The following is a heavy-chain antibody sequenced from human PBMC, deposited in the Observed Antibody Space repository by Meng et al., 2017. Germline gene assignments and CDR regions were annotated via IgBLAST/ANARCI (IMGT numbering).Heavy chain of an antibody. D-gene: IGHD1-14*01. CDR3: VKSGRVGTPGGL. Sequence: VQLWEVGGASVQPGGSLRLSCAGPGFTVSSYYMSWVRQAPGKGLEWVSVLYSDGATYYGGSVQGRFSISRDNFKNTVYLQMHSLRAEDTAVYYCVKSGRVGTPGGLWGQGTVVTVSS. J-gene: IGHJ4*02. CDR1: GFTVSSYY. CDR2: LYSDGAT. V-gene: IGHV3-66*02.